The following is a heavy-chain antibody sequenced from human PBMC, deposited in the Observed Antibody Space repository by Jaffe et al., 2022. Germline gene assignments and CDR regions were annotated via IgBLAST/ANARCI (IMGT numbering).Heavy chain of an antibody. CDR1: GTTFSSAW. CDR3: TSSGGSGGDMDV. J-gene: IGHJ6*03. D-gene: IGHD2-15*01. V-gene: IGHV3-15*01. Sequence: EVQLVESGGGLVKPGGSLRLSCEVSGTTFSSAWLSWVRQSPGKGLEWVGRMKGKSEGGTRDYAAPVKGRFTISRDDSKNTVYLQMNSLKVEDAAVYYCTSSGGSGGDMDVWGKGTTVIVSS. CDR2: MKGKSEGGTR.